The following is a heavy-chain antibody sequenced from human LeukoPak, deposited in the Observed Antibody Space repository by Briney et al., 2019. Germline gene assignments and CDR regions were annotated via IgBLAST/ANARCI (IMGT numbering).Heavy chain of an antibody. J-gene: IGHJ6*02. CDR1: GYTFTSYY. V-gene: IGHV1-46*01. CDR3: ARDTRGIAVAGYYYYGMDV. Sequence: ASVKVSCKASGYTFTSYYMHWVRQAPGQGLEWMGIINPSGGSTSYAQKFQGRVTMTRDTSTSTVYMELSSLRSEDTAVYYCARDTRGIAVAGYYYYGMDVWGQETTVTVSS. D-gene: IGHD6-19*01. CDR2: INPSGGST.